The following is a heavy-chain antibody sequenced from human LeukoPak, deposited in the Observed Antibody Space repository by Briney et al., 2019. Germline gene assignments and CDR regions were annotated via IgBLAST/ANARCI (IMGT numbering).Heavy chain of an antibody. V-gene: IGHV3-21*01. Sequence: MSGGSLRLSCAASGFTFSSYSMNWVRQAPGKGLEWVSSISSSSSYIYYADSVKGRFTISRDNAKNSLYLQMNSLRAEDTAVYYCATLMTTVTTSGALRFDYWGQGTLVTVSS. CDR2: ISSSSSYI. CDR3: ATLMTTVTTSGALRFDY. D-gene: IGHD4-17*01. CDR1: GFTFSSYS. J-gene: IGHJ4*02.